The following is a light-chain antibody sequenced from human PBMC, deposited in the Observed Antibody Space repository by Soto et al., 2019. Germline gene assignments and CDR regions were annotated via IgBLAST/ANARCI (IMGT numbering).Light chain of an antibody. CDR3: QQSYSTPRT. CDR1: QGISNS. J-gene: IGKJ1*01. CDR2: AAS. V-gene: IGKV1-39*01. Sequence: IRLTQSPSSLSASTGDRVTITCQASQGISNSLNWFQQKPGKAPKLLIYAASSLQSGVPSRFSGSGSGTDFTLTISSLQPEDFAAYYCQQSYSTPRTFGQGTKVDIK.